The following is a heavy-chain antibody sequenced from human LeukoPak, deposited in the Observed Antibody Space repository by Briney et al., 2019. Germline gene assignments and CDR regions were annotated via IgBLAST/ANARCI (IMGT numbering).Heavy chain of an antibody. Sequence: PGGSLRLSCAASGFTFSSYWMHWVRQAPGKGLVWVSRINSDGSSTSYADSVKGRFTISRDNAKNSLYLQMNSLRAEDTAFYYCARVAGSGWLPIFNYWGQGTLVTVSS. V-gene: IGHV3-74*01. CDR3: ARVAGSGWLPIFNY. D-gene: IGHD6-19*01. CDR2: INSDGSST. J-gene: IGHJ4*02. CDR1: GFTFSSYW.